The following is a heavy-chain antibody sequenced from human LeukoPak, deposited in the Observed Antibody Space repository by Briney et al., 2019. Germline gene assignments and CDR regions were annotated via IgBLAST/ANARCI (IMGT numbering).Heavy chain of an antibody. V-gene: IGHV3-30-3*01. CDR3: ARDMAEGFDP. CDR2: ISYDGSNK. CDR1: GFTFSSYA. Sequence: GGSLRLSCAASGFTFSSYAMHWVRQAPGKGLEWVAVISYDGSNKYYADSVKGRFTISRDNSKNTLYLQMNSLRAEDTAVYYCARDMAEGFDPWGQGTLATVSS. J-gene: IGHJ5*02. D-gene: IGHD3-10*01.